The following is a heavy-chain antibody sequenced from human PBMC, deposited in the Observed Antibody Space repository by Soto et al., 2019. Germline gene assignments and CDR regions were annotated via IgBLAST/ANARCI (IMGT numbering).Heavy chain of an antibody. CDR1: GYTFTDYF. CDR3: ARDQSGTGYYVDWFDP. V-gene: IGHV1-3*01. CDR2: INAGNGNT. D-gene: IGHD3-10*02. J-gene: IGHJ5*02. Sequence: GASVKVSCKASGYTFTDYFMNWMRQAPGQRLEWMGWINAGNGNTKYSQKFQGRVTITRDTSASTAYMELSSLRSEDTAVYYCARDQSGTGYYVDWFDPWGQGTLVTVSS.